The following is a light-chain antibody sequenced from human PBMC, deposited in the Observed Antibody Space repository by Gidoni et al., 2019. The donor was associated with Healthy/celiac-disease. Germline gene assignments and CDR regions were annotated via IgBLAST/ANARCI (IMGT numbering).Light chain of an antibody. CDR2: GAS. Sequence: EIMMTQSPVPLSVSPGERATLSCRASQSVSSNLAWYQQKPGQAPRLLIYGASTRATGIPARFSGSGSGTEFTLTISSLQSEDFAVYYCQQYNNWPRTFGQGTKVEIK. J-gene: IGKJ1*01. V-gene: IGKV3-15*01. CDR3: QQYNNWPRT. CDR1: QSVSSN.